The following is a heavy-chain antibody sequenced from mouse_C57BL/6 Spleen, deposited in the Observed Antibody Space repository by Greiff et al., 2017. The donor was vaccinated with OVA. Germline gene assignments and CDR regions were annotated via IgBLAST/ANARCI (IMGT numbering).Heavy chain of an antibody. CDR1: GFSLSTFGMG. V-gene: IGHV8-8*01. CDR2: IWWDDDK. Sequence: QVQLKESGPGILQPSQTLSLTCSFSGFSLSTFGMGVGWIRQPSGKGLEWLAHIWWDDDKYYNPALKSRLTISKDTSKNQVFLKIANVDTADTATYYCARRDYYGYDGGFAYWGQGTLVTVSA. D-gene: IGHD2-2*01. J-gene: IGHJ3*01. CDR3: ARRDYYGYDGGFAY.